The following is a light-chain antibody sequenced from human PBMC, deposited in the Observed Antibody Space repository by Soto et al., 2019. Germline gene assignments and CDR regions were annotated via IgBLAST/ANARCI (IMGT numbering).Light chain of an antibody. CDR3: CSYAGSTTPVV. Sequence: QSALTQPASVSGSPGPSITLSCTGTSSDVGSYNLVSWYQQHPGKAPKLMIYEVNKRPSGVFNRCSGSKSGNTTSLTISGLQAEDEADYYCCSYAGSTTPVVFGGGNKLTVL. J-gene: IGLJ2*01. CDR1: SSDVGSYNL. CDR2: EVN. V-gene: IGLV2-23*02.